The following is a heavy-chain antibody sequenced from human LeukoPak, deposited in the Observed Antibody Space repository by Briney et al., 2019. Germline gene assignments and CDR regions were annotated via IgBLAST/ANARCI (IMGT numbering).Heavy chain of an antibody. J-gene: IGHJ3*02. CDR1: GGSIISNTYC. D-gene: IGHD3-10*01. V-gene: IGHV4-39*01. CDR2: FCYSGST. Sequence: SETLSLTCTVSGGSIISNTYCWGWIRQPPWEGLEWIGSFCYSGSTYSNPSLKSRVTISVDTSKYQFSLKLSSVTAADTAVYYCARLFPLMVRGVSDAFDIWGQGTMVTVSS. CDR3: ARLFPLMVRGVSDAFDI.